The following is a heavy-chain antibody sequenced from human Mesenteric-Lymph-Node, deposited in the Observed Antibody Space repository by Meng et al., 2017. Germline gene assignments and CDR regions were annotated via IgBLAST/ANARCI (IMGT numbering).Heavy chain of an antibody. D-gene: IGHD3-10*02. J-gene: IGHJ4*02. CDR3: ARDWGDVRGGFDF. V-gene: IGHV6-1*01. Sequence: GNLRQQGPGLGKPPQPLSLICAISGDSVSSNSAAWNWIRQSPSRGLEWLGRTYYRSKYYNDYALSVKSRITINPDTSKNQFSLQLNSVTPEDTAIYYCARDWGDVRGGFDFWGQGTLVTVSS. CDR2: TYYRSKYYN. CDR1: GDSVSSNSAA.